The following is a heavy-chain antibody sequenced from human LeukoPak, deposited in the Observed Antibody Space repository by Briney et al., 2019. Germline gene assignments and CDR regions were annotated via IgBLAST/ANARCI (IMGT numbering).Heavy chain of an antibody. CDR3: ARDGGYSGDLDY. D-gene: IGHD1-26*01. Sequence: GGSLRLSCVASGFTFSSYSMSWVRQAPGKGLEWISYISANTRTIYYADSVKGRFTISRGNAKNSLYLQMNCLRDEDSAVYYCARDGGYSGDLDYWGQGTLVTVSS. V-gene: IGHV3-48*02. CDR2: ISANTRTI. CDR1: GFTFSSYS. J-gene: IGHJ4*02.